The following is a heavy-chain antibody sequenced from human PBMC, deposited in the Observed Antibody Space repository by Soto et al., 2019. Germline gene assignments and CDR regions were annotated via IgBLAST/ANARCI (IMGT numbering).Heavy chain of an antibody. Sequence: GGSLRLSCAASGFTFSSYAMSSVSQAPGKGPEKISAISGSGGSSYYADSLKGRFTISRDNSKNTLYLQMNSLRAEDTAVYYCAKDSGRDSSGWYGSYYFDYWGQGTLVTVSS. D-gene: IGHD6-19*01. J-gene: IGHJ4*02. CDR2: ISGSGGSS. V-gene: IGHV3-23*01. CDR3: AKDSGRDSSGWYGSYYFDY. CDR1: GFTFSSYA.